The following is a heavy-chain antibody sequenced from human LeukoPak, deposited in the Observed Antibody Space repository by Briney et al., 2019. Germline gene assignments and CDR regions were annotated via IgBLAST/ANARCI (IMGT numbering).Heavy chain of an antibody. CDR2: ISGSGTTT. D-gene: IGHD1-14*01. Sequence: GGTLRLSCAASGFTFSSYGMSWVRQAPGKGLEWVSAISGSGTTTDYADSVKGRFTISRDNSKNTLFLQMNSLRGEDTAVYYCARVRGGGFRTADSWGQGTLVTVSS. CDR1: GFTFSSYG. V-gene: IGHV3-23*01. CDR3: ARVRGGGFRTADS. J-gene: IGHJ4*02.